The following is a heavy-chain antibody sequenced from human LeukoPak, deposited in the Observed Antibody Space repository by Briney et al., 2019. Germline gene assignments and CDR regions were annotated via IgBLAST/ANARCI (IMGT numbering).Heavy chain of an antibody. V-gene: IGHV3-48*03. D-gene: IGHD6-13*01. CDR1: GFTFSSYE. Sequence: GGSLRLSCAASGFTFSSYEMNWVRQAPGKGLEWVSYISSSGSTIYYADSVKGRFTISRDNAKNSLYLQMNSLRAEDTAVYYCARGLGSSWAVAAFDIWGQGTMVTVSS. CDR3: ARGLGSSWAVAAFDI. CDR2: ISSSGSTI. J-gene: IGHJ3*02.